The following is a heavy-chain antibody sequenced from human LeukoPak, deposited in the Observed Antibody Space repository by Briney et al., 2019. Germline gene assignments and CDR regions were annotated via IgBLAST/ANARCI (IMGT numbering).Heavy chain of an antibody. D-gene: IGHD3-10*01. J-gene: IGHJ4*02. CDR1: GGSVSGNTYY. Sequence: SETLSLTCTVSGGSVSGNTYYGVWIRQPPGKGLEWIGNTYSGGTAHYNPSLRSRVTISVDTSKSQISLKLNSLTAAGTALYYYASTVLGSGRQDCWGQGTLVTVSS. V-gene: IGHV4-39*01. CDR2: TYSGGTA. CDR3: ASTVLGSGRQDC.